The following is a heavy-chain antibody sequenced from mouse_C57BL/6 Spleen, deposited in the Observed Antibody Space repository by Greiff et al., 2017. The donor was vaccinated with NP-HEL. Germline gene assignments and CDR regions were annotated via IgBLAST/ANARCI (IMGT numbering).Heavy chain of an antibody. V-gene: IGHV1-82*01. CDR1: GYAFSSSW. CDR3: ARYDGYAHGYFDV. Sequence: QVQLQQSGPELVKPGASVKISCKASGYAFSSSWMNWVKQRPGKGLEWIGRIYPGDGDTNYNGKFKGKATLTADKSSSTAYMQLSSLTSEDSAVYFCARYDGYAHGYFDVWGTGTTVTVSS. D-gene: IGHD2-3*01. J-gene: IGHJ1*03. CDR2: IYPGDGDT.